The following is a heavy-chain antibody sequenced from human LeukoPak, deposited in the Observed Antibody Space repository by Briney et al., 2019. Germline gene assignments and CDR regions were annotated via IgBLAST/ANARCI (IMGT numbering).Heavy chain of an antibody. CDR3: ARERDLNTYCGGDCYSLFDY. V-gene: IGHV1-69*13. CDR2: IIPIFGTA. Sequence: SVKVSCKASGGTFSSYAISWVRQAPGQGLEWMGGIIPIFGTANYAQKFQGRVTITADESTSTAYMELSSLRSEDTAVYYCARERDLNTYCGGDCYSLFDYWGQGTLVTASS. D-gene: IGHD2-21*02. CDR1: GGTFSSYA. J-gene: IGHJ4*02.